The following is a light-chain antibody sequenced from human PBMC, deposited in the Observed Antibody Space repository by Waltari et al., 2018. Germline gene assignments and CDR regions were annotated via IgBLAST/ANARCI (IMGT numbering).Light chain of an antibody. Sequence: EIVLTQSPATLSLSPGESATLSCRASQSINRYLAWYQQKPGQPPRLLIYDASKRATGIPARFSGSGSGTDFTLTISSLEPEDFAVYYCQQRTNSFGGGTKVEIK. CDR1: QSINRY. CDR3: QQRTNS. V-gene: IGKV3-11*01. J-gene: IGKJ4*01. CDR2: DAS.